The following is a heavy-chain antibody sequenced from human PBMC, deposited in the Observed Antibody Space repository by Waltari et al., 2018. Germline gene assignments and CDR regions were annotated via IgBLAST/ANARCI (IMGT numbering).Heavy chain of an antibody. CDR1: GGSISSYY. CDR2: IYYSGST. Sequence: QVQLQESGPGLVKPSETLSLTCTVSGGSISSYYWSWIRQPPGKGLEWIGYIYYSGSTNYRTSVKRRVTISVDTSKNHFSLKLSSVTAAGTAVYYCARVHSGSYRYFQHWGQGTLVTVSS. CDR3: ARVHSGSYRYFQH. D-gene: IGHD1-26*01. J-gene: IGHJ1*01. V-gene: IGHV4-59*01.